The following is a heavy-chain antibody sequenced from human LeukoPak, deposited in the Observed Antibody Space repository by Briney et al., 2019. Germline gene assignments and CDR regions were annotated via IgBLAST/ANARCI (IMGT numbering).Heavy chain of an antibody. CDR1: GFTFSNYG. J-gene: IGHJ4*02. Sequence: GGSLRLSCAASGFTFSNYGMQWVRQAPGKGLEWVAVISYTGETKYYGDSVKGRFTISRDDSKNTLYLQMNSLRAEDTAVCYCAKERGYRGLKYYFDYWGQGTLVTVSS. CDR3: AKERGYRGLKYYFDY. CDR2: ISYTGETK. D-gene: IGHD3-3*01. V-gene: IGHV3-30*18.